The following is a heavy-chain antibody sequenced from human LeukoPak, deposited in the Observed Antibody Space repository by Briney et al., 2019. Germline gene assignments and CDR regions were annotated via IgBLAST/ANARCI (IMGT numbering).Heavy chain of an antibody. CDR1: GYSFSGYG. Sequence: SSVTVSCKASGYSFSGYGISWVRQAPGQGLEWMGWISGHNGDTRYAQKLQGRVAMTIERSTGTAYLELRSLRSDYKAVYSCLRDKGHLGLMVTETIRGRNWLDTWGRGTLVTVSS. CDR2: ISGHNGDT. D-gene: IGHD2-8*01. CDR3: LRDKGHLGLMVTETIRGRNWLDT. J-gene: IGHJ5*02. V-gene: IGHV1-18*01.